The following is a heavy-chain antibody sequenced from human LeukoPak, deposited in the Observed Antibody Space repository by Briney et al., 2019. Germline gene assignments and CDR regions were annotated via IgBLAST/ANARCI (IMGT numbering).Heavy chain of an antibody. D-gene: IGHD3-3*01. Sequence: PGGSLRLSCAASGFTFSSYGMQRVRQAPGKGLEWVAFIRYDGSNKYYADSVKGRFTISRDNSKNTLYLQMNSLRAEDTAVYYCAKDRTSIFGVVIPFDYWCQGTLVTVSS. V-gene: IGHV3-30*02. J-gene: IGHJ4*02. CDR3: AKDRTSIFGVVIPFDY. CDR2: IRYDGSNK. CDR1: GFTFSSYG.